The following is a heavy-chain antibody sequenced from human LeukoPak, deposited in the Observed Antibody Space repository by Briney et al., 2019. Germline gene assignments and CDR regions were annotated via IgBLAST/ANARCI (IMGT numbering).Heavy chain of an antibody. CDR3: TLRGDSNYYDY. J-gene: IGHJ4*02. Sequence: GESLKISCKASGCNFANYWIAWVRLMPGKGLEWMGTIYPGDSDTRYRPSFQGQVTISADKSITTAYLQWSTLKASDTAMYYCTLRGDSNYYDYWGQGTLVTVSS. V-gene: IGHV5-51*01. CDR1: GCNFANYW. D-gene: IGHD3-10*01. CDR2: IYPGDSDT.